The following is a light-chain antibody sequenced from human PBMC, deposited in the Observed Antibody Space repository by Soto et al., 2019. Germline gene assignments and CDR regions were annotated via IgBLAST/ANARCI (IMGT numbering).Light chain of an antibody. CDR3: QHYNSYSEA. V-gene: IGKV1-5*03. CDR1: QTISSW. J-gene: IGKJ1*01. CDR2: KAS. Sequence: DIQMTQSPSTLSGSVGDRVTIXXRASQTISSWLAWYQQEPGKAPKIXIYKASTLKSGVPSRFSGSGSGTEFTLTISSLQPDDFATYYCQHYNSYSEAFGQGTKVDIK.